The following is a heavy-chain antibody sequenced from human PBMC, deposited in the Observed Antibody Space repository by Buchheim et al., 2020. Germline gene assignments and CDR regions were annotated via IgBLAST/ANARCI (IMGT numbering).Heavy chain of an antibody. CDR2: MHHGGTT. Sequence: VQLQESGPGLVEPSGTLSLTCAVSGVSISSSNWWSWVRQPPGEGLEWIGEMHHGGTTNYNPSLESPVTISVDKSKNTFSLKLTSVTAADTAVYYCVRYPYGIIPPGIDYWGQGTL. D-gene: IGHD1-1*01. CDR1: GVSISSSNW. CDR3: VRYPYGIIPPGIDY. J-gene: IGHJ4*02. V-gene: IGHV4-4*02.